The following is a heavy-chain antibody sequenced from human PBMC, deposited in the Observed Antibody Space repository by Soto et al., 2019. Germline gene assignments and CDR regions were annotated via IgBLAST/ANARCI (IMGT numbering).Heavy chain of an antibody. V-gene: IGHV3-30*18. CDR3: AKDWGSSGWFNWFNP. CDR1: GFTVATTG. CDR2: ISHSGTEK. D-gene: IGHD6-19*01. Sequence: VQLVESGGGVVQPGGSLKLACAASGFTVATTGMHWVRQAPGKGLEWVAMISHSGTEKQYGDSVQGRFTISRDNAKNTLYLQMSSLRPEDTAIYYCAKDWGSSGWFNWFNPWGQGVLVTVSS. J-gene: IGHJ5*02.